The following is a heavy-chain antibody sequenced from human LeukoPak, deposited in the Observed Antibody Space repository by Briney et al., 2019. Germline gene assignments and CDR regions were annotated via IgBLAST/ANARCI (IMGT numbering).Heavy chain of an antibody. J-gene: IGHJ5*02. CDR3: ARDWEYSSGWGRNSGWGRPSGGWFDP. Sequence: ASVKVSCKASGYTFTSYGISWVRQAPGEGLEWVGWIGVYNGDTKYVQKLQGRVTMTTDTSTNTAYMELRSLRSDDTAVYYCARDWEYSSGWGRNSGWGRPSGGWFDPWGQGTLVTVSS. CDR1: GYTFTSYG. CDR2: IGVYNGDT. V-gene: IGHV1-18*01. D-gene: IGHD6-19*01.